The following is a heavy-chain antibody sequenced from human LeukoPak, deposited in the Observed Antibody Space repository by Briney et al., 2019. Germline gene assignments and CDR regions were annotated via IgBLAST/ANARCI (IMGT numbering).Heavy chain of an antibody. CDR2: ISSCGRTI. V-gene: IGHV3-48*03. CDR3: ARDRSDYYDRYYYYYAMDV. D-gene: IGHD3-22*01. J-gene: IGHJ6*02. Sequence: QPGGSLRLSCAASGFSFSTYEMNWVRQAPGKGLEWVSYISSCGRTIYYADSVKGRFTISRDNAKNSLYLQMNSLRAEDTAVYYCARDRSDYYDRYYYYYAMDVWGQGTTVTVSS. CDR1: GFSFSTYE.